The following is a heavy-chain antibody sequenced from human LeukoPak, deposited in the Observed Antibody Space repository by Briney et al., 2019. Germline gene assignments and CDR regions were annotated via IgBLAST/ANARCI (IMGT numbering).Heavy chain of an antibody. Sequence: GGSLRHSCAASGFTFSSYAMNWVRQAPGKGLEWVSYISTASSSIYYADSVKGRFTISRDNAKNSLYLQMNSLRAEDTAVYYCARHRGIVGTTGYYYMDVWGKGTTVTVSS. CDR1: GFTFSSYA. CDR3: ARHRGIVGTTGYYYMDV. V-gene: IGHV3-48*01. CDR2: ISTASSSI. J-gene: IGHJ6*03. D-gene: IGHD1-26*01.